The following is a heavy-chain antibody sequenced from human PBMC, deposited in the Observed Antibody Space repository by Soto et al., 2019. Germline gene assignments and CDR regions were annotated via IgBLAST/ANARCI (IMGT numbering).Heavy chain of an antibody. Sequence: DVHLLESGGDLVQPGGSLRLSCAASGFTFATNAMNWVRQAPGKGPEWVSSIDGTGDSTNYADSVQGRFTISRDNSENTLYLQMSSLRAEDTAVYYCAKDRRGTSSRVGVDSELDCWGQGTLVTVSS. CDR2: IDGTGDST. CDR3: AKDRRGTSSRVGVDSELDC. V-gene: IGHV3-23*01. D-gene: IGHD5-18*01. CDR1: GFTFATNA. J-gene: IGHJ4*02.